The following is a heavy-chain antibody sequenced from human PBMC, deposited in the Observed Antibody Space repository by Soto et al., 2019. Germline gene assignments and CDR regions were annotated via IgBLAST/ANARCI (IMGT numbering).Heavy chain of an antibody. CDR2: IHYSGST. CDR3: ATNHDDISGRTPLLFDS. Sequence: QVQLQESGPGLVKPSQTLSLTCTVSGDSIGTGGYYWDWIRQHPGKGPEWIGYIHYSGSTYYNPSLKSQLTISLDTSKNQFSLHLSSVTAADTAVYYCATNHDDISGRTPLLFDSWGQGTLVTVSS. J-gene: IGHJ4*02. D-gene: IGHD3-22*01. CDR1: GDSIGTGGYY. V-gene: IGHV4-31*01.